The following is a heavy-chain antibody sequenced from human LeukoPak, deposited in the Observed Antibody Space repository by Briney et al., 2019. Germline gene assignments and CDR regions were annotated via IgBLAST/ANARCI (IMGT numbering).Heavy chain of an antibody. CDR3: VVAATGRGGLDV. J-gene: IGHJ6*02. Sequence: GSLRLSCVASGFTLSSCWMSWVRQAPGKGLEWVANIKCDGSEKYYVDSVKGRFTISRDDAKNSLYLQMNSLRAEDTAVYYCVVAATGRGGLDVWGQGTTVTVSS. V-gene: IGHV3-7*01. CDR1: GFTLSSCW. D-gene: IGHD6-13*01. CDR2: IKCDGSEK.